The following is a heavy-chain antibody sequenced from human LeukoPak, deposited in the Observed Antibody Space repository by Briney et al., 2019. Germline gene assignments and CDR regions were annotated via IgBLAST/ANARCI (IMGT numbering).Heavy chain of an antibody. CDR3: ATGLPWAVAGYYYYYYYMDV. CDR2: FDPEDGET. Sequence: ASVKVSCKVSGYTLTELSMHWVRQAPGKGLEWMGGFDPEDGETIYAQKFQGRVTMTGDTSTDTAYMELSSLRSEDTAVYYCATGLPWAVAGYYYYYYYMDVWGKGTTVTVSS. CDR1: GYTLTELS. V-gene: IGHV1-24*01. J-gene: IGHJ6*03. D-gene: IGHD6-19*01.